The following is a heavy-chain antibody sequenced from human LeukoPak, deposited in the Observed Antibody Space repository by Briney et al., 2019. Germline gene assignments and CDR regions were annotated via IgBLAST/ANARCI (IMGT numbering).Heavy chain of an antibody. D-gene: IGHD5-18*01. CDR2: INPYSGDT. CDR3: ARVRHWDKVMVRGRGMDV. J-gene: IGHJ6*02. Sequence: PSVKLSCKVSGYTFTTYGISWVRHAPGQALERMGRINPYSGDTNYAQKLQGRDTMTTDTSTSTDYVELRSLRSDDTPVYYCARVRHWDKVMVRGRGMDVWGQGTAVSVSS. CDR1: GYTFTTYG. V-gene: IGHV1-18*01.